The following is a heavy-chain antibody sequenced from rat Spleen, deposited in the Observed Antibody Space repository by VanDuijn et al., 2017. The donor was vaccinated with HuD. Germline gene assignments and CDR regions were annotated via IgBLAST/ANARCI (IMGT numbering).Heavy chain of an antibody. J-gene: IGHJ1*01. CDR1: GFTFSSYW. D-gene: IGHD1-12*01. CDR3: TTARNVPSYWYFDF. Sequence: EVQLVETGGGLVQPGRSLKLSCVASGFTFSSYWMYWIRQAPGKGLEWVSSINTDGGSTYYRDSVKGRFTISGDNARSTLYLQMDGLRSEDTATYYCTTARNVPSYWYFDFWGQGTAVTVSS. CDR2: INTDGGST. V-gene: IGHV5-58*01.